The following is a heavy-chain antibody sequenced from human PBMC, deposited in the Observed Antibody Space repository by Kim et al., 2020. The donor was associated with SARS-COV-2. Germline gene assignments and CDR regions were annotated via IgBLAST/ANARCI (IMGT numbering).Heavy chain of an antibody. V-gene: IGHV3-21*01. Sequence: GGSLRLSCAASGFTFSSYSMNWVRQAPGKGLEWVSSISSSSSYIYYADSVKGRFTISRDNAKNSLYLQMNSLRAEDTAVYYCAREASTILTGYYTDAFDIWGQGTMVTVSS. CDR2: ISSSSSYI. J-gene: IGHJ3*02. D-gene: IGHD3-9*01. CDR3: AREASTILTGYYTDAFDI. CDR1: GFTFSSYS.